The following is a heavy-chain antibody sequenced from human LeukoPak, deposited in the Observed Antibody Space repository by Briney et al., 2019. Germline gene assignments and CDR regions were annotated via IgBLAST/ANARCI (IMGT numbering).Heavy chain of an antibody. CDR2: ISSSSSYI. CDR3: ARGGYSGYDCDY. V-gene: IGHV3-21*01. Sequence: GGSLRLSCAASGFTFSSYNMNWVRQAPGKGLEWVSSISSSSSYIYYADSVKGRFTISRDNAKNSLYLQMNSLRAEDTAVYYCARGGYSGYDCDYWGQGTLVTVSS. D-gene: IGHD5-12*01. J-gene: IGHJ4*02. CDR1: GFTFSSYN.